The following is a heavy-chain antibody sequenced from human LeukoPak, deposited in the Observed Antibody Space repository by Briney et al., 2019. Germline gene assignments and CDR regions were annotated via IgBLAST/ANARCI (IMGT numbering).Heavy chain of an antibody. CDR3: ARGGGHVY. Sequence: PGGSLRLSCAASAFTFSSYSMNWVRQAPGKGLEWVSSISSTSSYIYYADSVKGRFTISRDNAKNTLYLQMNSLRAEDTAVYYCARGGGHVYWGQGTLVTVSS. D-gene: IGHD3-10*01. J-gene: IGHJ4*02. CDR1: AFTFSSYS. V-gene: IGHV3-21*04. CDR2: ISSTSSYI.